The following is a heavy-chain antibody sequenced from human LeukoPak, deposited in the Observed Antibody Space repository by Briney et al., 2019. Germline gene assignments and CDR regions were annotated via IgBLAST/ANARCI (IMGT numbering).Heavy chain of an antibody. V-gene: IGHV4-39*07. CDR3: ARSTAVKGGFDY. D-gene: IGHD4-23*01. Sequence: PSETLSLTCTVSGGSISSSSYYWGWIRQPPGKGLEWIGSIYYSGSTYYNPSLKSRVTISVDTSKNQFSLKLSSVTAADTAVYYCARSTAVKGGFDYWGQGTLVTVSS. CDR2: IYYSGST. J-gene: IGHJ4*02. CDR1: GGSISSSSYY.